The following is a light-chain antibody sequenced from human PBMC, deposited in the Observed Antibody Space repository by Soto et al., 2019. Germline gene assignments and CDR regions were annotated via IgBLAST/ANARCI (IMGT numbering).Light chain of an antibody. Sequence: EIVLTQSPGTLSLSPGERATLSCRASQSVSSSYLAWYQQKPGQAPRLLIYGVSSRATGIPDRFSGSGSGTDFTLTISRLEPEDFALYYCQHYVNSPPITYGQGTLLEIK. J-gene: IGKJ5*01. CDR3: QHYVNSPPIT. V-gene: IGKV3-20*01. CDR2: GVS. CDR1: QSVSSSY.